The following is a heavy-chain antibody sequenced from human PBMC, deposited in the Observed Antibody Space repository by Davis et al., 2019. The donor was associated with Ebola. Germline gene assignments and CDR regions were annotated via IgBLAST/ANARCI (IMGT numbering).Heavy chain of an antibody. CDR2: IYTSGST. CDR3: ARVRAAGTTYYYYYGMDV. J-gene: IGHJ6*02. D-gene: IGHD1-7*01. Sequence: PSETLSLTCTVSGYPINSGNWHWSWVRQPAGKGLEWIGHIYTSGSTNYNPSLKSRVTISVDTSKNQFSLKLSSVTAADTAVYYCARVRAAGTTYYYYYGMDVWGQGTTVTVSS. V-gene: IGHV4-61*09. CDR1: GYPINSGNWH.